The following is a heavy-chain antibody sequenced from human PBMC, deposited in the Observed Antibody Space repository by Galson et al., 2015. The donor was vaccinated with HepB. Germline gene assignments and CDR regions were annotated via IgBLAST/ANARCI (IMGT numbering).Heavy chain of an antibody. CDR1: GFTFSSYS. Sequence: SLRLSCAASGFTFSSYSMNWVRQAPGKGLEWVSYISSSSSTIYYADSVKGRFTISRDNAKNSLYLQMNSLRAEDSAVYYCARDSLVRGFDYWGQGTLVTVSS. V-gene: IGHV3-48*04. D-gene: IGHD3-10*01. CDR2: ISSSSSTI. J-gene: IGHJ4*02. CDR3: ARDSLVRGFDY.